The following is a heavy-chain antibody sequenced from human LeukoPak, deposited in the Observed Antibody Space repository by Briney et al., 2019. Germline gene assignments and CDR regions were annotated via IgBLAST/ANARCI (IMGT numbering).Heavy chain of an antibody. Sequence: SQTLSLTCAVSGDSISSGGYWWRWIRQHPGKGPEWIGYISYGGKADYNPSLKSRVAISADTPKNQFSLKLSSTTAADTAVYYCARAPVATPSEFDYWGQGTLVTVSS. D-gene: IGHD5-12*01. J-gene: IGHJ4*02. CDR3: ARAPVATPSEFDY. V-gene: IGHV4-31*11. CDR2: ISYGGKA. CDR1: GDSISSGGYW.